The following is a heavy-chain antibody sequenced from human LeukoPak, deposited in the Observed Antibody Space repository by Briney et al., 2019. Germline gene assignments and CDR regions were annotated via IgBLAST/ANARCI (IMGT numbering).Heavy chain of an antibody. J-gene: IGHJ6*02. CDR2: IYYSGST. CDR3: ARDTYYYDSSGYSSDYYYGMDV. CDR1: GGSISSYY. D-gene: IGHD3-22*01. Sequence: PSETLSLTCTVSGGSISSYYWSWIRQPPGKGLEWIGYIYYSGSTNYNPSLKSRVTISVDTSKNQFSLKLSSVTAVDTAVYYCARDTYYYDSSGYSSDYYYGMDVWGQGTTVTVSS. V-gene: IGHV4-59*01.